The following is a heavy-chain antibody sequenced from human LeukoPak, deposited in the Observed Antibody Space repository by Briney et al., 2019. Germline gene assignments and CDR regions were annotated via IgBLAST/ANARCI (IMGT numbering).Heavy chain of an antibody. CDR2: INHSGST. V-gene: IGHV4-34*01. J-gene: IGHJ5*02. CDR1: GGSFSGYY. D-gene: IGHD3-22*01. Sequence: SETLSLTCAVYGGSFSGYYWSWIRQPPGKGLEWIGEINHSGSTYYNPSLKSRVTISVDTSENQFSLKLSSVTAADTAVYYCARYYYDSSGYYSVGGNWFDPWGQGTLVTVSS. CDR3: ARYYYDSSGYYSVGGNWFDP.